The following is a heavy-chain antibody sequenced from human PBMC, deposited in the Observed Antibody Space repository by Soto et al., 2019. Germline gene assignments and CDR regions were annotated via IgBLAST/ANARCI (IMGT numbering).Heavy chain of an antibody. J-gene: IGHJ5*02. CDR2: ISYDGSNK. CDR3: ARDGTGTTPAGWFDP. Sequence: LRLSCAASGFTFSSYAMHWVRQAPGKGLEWVAVISYDGSNKYYADSVKGRFTISRDNSKNTLYLQMNSLRAEDTAVYYCARDGTGTTPAGWFDPWGQGTLVTVSS. CDR1: GFTFSSYA. D-gene: IGHD1-7*01. V-gene: IGHV3-30-3*01.